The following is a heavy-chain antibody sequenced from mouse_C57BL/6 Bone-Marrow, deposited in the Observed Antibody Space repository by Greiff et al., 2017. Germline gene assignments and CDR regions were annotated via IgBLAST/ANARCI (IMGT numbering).Heavy chain of an antibody. Sequence: VQLKESGAELVKPGASVKLSCTASGFNIKDYYMHWVKQRPEQGLEWIGRIDPEDGETKYAPKFQGKATITADTSSNTAYLQLSSLTSEDTAVYYCAREGDGILRSLYAMDYWGQGTSVTVSS. CDR2: IDPEDGET. J-gene: IGHJ4*01. V-gene: IGHV14-2*01. CDR3: AREGDGILRSLYAMDY. CDR1: GFNIKDYY. D-gene: IGHD1-1*01.